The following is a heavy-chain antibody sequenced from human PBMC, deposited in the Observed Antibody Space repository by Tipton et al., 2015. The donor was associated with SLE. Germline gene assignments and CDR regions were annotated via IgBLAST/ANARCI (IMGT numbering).Heavy chain of an antibody. V-gene: IGHV4-39*07. CDR2: IYHSGST. CDR3: ARRRVDFDY. J-gene: IGHJ4*02. Sequence: TLSLTCSVSGGSISGSMYYWAWVRQSPRKGLEWIGNIYHSGSTNYNPSLKSQVTISVDTSKNQFSLRLGSVTAADTAVYYCARRRVDFDYWGQGTLVTVSS. CDR1: GGSISGSMYY.